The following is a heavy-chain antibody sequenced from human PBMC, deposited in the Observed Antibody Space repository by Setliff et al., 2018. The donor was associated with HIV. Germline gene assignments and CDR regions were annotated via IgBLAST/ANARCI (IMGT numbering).Heavy chain of an antibody. V-gene: IGHV3-48*01. CDR1: GFSFSSYS. D-gene: IGHD3-16*01. Sequence: GGSLRLSCVGSGFSFSSYSMSRVRRAPGKGLEWIAYIYTGSNTIFYGDSAEGRFTISRDNVKNSVYLQMNSLRVEDTAVYYCARREYNYVPRAFDLWGRGTVVTVSS. J-gene: IGHJ3*01. CDR2: IYTGSNTI. CDR3: ARREYNYVPRAFDL.